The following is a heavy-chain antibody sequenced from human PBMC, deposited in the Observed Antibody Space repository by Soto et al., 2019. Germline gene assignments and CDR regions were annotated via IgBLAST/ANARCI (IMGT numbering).Heavy chain of an antibody. J-gene: IGHJ3*02. CDR2: ISGSGGST. CDR3: AKEQYCSGGSCLPYDAFDI. D-gene: IGHD2-15*01. Sequence: GSLRLSCAASGFTFSSYAMSWVRQAPGKGLEWVSAISGSGGSTYYADSVKGRFTISRDNSKNTLYLQMNSLRAEDTAVYYCAKEQYCSGGSCLPYDAFDIWGQGTMVTVSS. CDR1: GFTFSSYA. V-gene: IGHV3-23*01.